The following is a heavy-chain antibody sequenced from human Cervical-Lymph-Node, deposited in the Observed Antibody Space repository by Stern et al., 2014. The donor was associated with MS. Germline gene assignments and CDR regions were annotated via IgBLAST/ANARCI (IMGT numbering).Heavy chain of an antibody. CDR1: GGTFINHA. D-gene: IGHD2-8*01. V-gene: IGHV1-69*01. Sequence: VQLVESGAEVKKPGSSVKVSCKASGGTFINHAISWGRQAPGQGIEWMGGVIPIFGTTQCAQKFQGRVTITADESATTAYMELTSLRSQDTAVYYCARDNDDNGMDVWGQGTTVIVSS. CDR3: ARDNDDNGMDV. CDR2: VIPIFGTT. J-gene: IGHJ6*02.